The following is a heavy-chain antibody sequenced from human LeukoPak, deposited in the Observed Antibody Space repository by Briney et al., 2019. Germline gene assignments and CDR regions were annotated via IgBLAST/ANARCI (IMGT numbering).Heavy chain of an antibody. Sequence: GSSVKVSCKASGGTFSSYAISWVRQAPGQGLEWMGGIIPIFGTANYAQKFQGRVTITADESTSTAYMELSSLRSEDTAVYYCARDDTVTTAPYYYYGMDVWGQGTTVTVSS. CDR2: IIPIFGTA. V-gene: IGHV1-69*01. CDR1: GGTFSSYA. D-gene: IGHD4-17*01. CDR3: ARDDTVTTAPYYYYGMDV. J-gene: IGHJ6*02.